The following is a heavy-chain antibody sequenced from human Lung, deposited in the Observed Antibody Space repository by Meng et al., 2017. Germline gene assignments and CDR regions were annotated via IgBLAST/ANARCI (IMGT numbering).Heavy chain of an antibody. CDR1: GFDFRSYV. Sequence: GESLKISCVASGFDFRSYVMHWVRQAPGKGLDWVALISHDGNKKNYTDSVMGRFTISRDNSKNTFYLQINSLRAEDTAVYYCAREYFDFLTGRSPYFYYGLDVWGRGTTVTVSS. D-gene: IGHD3-9*01. CDR3: AREYFDFLTGRSPYFYYGLDV. J-gene: IGHJ6*02. V-gene: IGHV3-30*03. CDR2: ISHDGNKK.